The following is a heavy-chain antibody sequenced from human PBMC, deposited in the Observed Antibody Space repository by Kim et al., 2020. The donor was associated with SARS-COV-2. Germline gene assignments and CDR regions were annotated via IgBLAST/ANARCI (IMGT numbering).Heavy chain of an antibody. D-gene: IGHD1-26*01. Sequence: SETLSLTCSVSGISISSYYWSLIRQPPGKGLEWIGYIYYTGSANYNPSLRSRVTISVDTSKNQFSLKLSSVTAADTAVYYCAGTARGANFDYWGRGARVTVSS. CDR2: IYYTGSA. V-gene: IGHV4-59*08. J-gene: IGHJ4*02. CDR3: AGTARGANFDY. CDR1: GISISSYY.